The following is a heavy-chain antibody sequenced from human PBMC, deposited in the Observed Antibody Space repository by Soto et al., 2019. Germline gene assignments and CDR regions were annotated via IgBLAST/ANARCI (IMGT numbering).Heavy chain of an antibody. CDR2: ISSSSSII. D-gene: IGHD5-18*01. CDR3: ARDVQRRGYNYGSFDY. J-gene: IGHJ4*02. V-gene: IGHV3-48*02. Sequence: GGSLRLSCAASGLTFSSYNMNWVRQAPGKGLEWVSYISSSSSIIYYADSVKGRFTISRDNARNSLYLQINSLRDEDTAVYYCARDVQRRGYNYGSFDYWGQGTLVTVSS. CDR1: GLTFSSYN.